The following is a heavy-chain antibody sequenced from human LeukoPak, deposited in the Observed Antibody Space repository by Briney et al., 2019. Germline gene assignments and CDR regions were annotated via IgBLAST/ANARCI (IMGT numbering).Heavy chain of an antibody. CDR2: IYTSGST. J-gene: IGHJ4*02. D-gene: IGHD3-10*01. CDR3: VRGGGWFGDD. V-gene: IGHV4-61*02. CDR1: GDSISSGSYY. Sequence: PSETLSLTCTVSGDSISSGSYYWSWIRQPAGTGLEWIGRIYTSGSTNYNPSLKSRVTISVDTSKNQFSLKLSSVTAADTAVYYCVRGGGWFGDDWGQGTLVTVSS.